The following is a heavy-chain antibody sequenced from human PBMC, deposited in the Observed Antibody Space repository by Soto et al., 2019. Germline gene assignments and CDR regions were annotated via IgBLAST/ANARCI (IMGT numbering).Heavy chain of an antibody. CDR1: GFTFSSYW. D-gene: IGHD3-3*01. V-gene: IGHV3-7*01. CDR3: ARERGITIFGVVIEIAYYYYYMDV. CDR2: IKQDGSEK. Sequence: HPGGSLRLSCAASGFTFSSYWMSWARQAPGKGLEWVANIKQDGSEKYYVDSEEGRFTISRDNAKNSLYLQMNSLRAEDTAVYYCARERGITIFGVVIEIAYYYYYMDVWGKGTTVTVSS. J-gene: IGHJ6*03.